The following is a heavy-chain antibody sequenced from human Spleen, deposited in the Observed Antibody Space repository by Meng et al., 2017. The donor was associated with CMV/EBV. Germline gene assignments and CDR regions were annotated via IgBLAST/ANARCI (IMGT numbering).Heavy chain of an antibody. Sequence: SGYGFTSYWIGWGRPMPGKGLEWRGIIYPGDSDTRYSPSFQGQVTISADKSISTAYLQWSSLKASDTAMYYCARQGGYSSPHPFDPWGQGTLVTVSS. J-gene: IGHJ5*02. D-gene: IGHD6-13*01. V-gene: IGHV5-51*01. CDR3: ARQGGYSSPHPFDP. CDR2: IYPGDSDT. CDR1: GYGFTSYW.